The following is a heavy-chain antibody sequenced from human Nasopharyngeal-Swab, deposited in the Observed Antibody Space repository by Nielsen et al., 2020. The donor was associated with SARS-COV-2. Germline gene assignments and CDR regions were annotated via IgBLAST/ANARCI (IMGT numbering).Heavy chain of an antibody. CDR3: TRDVRWQGFDY. J-gene: IGHJ4*02. V-gene: IGHV3-73*01. Sequence: GESLKISCAASGFIFSDSAIHWVRQASGKGLEWVGRIRSKGNSYATEYAASVKGRFTISRDDSKSIAYLQMNSLKTEDTAVYYCTRDVRWQGFDYWGQGTLVTVSS. D-gene: IGHD4-23*01. CDR1: GFIFSDSA. CDR2: IRSKGNSYAT.